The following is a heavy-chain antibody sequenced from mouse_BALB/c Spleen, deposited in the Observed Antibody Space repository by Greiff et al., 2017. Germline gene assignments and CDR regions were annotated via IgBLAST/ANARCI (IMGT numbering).Heavy chain of an antibody. J-gene: IGHJ3*01. CDR2: ILPGSGST. CDR3: ARRGHYYGSSPFAY. V-gene: IGHV1-9*01. CDR1: GYTFSSYW. Sequence: QVQLQQSGAELMKPGASVKISCKATGYTFSSYWIEWVKQRPGHGLEWIGEILPGSGSTNYNEKFKGKATFTADTSSNTAYMQLSSLTSEDSAVYYCARRGHYYGSSPFAYWGQGTLVTVSA. D-gene: IGHD1-1*01.